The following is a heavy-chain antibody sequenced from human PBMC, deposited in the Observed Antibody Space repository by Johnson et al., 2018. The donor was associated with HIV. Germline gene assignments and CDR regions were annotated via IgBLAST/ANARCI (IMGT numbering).Heavy chain of an antibody. J-gene: IGHJ3*02. CDR2: IGTAGDT. CDR1: GFTFSSYD. D-gene: IGHD1-1*01. V-gene: IGHV3-13*01. CDR3: ARANDLGAFDI. Sequence: VQLVESGGGLVQPGGSLRLSCAASGFTFSSYDMHWVRQATGKGLEWVSAIGTAGDTYYPGSVKGRFTISRENAKNSLYLQMNSLRAGDTAVYYCARANDLGAFDIWGQGTMVTVSS.